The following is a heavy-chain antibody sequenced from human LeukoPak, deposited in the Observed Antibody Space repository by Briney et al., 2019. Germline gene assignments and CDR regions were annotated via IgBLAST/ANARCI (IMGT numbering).Heavy chain of an antibody. V-gene: IGHV1-2*02. CDR2: ISPNSGGT. CDR1: GYTLSGYQ. J-gene: IGHJ6*03. Sequence: ASVKVSCKASGYTLSGYQLHWLRQAPGQGLEWMGWISPNSGGTHYAQKFQGRVTMTRDTSINTVYMELRRLRSDDTAVYYCARERSPEDYMDVWGKGTTVTVSS. CDR3: ARERSPEDYMDV.